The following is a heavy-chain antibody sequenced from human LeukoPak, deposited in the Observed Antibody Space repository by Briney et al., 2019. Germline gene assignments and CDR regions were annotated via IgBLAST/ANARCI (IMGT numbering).Heavy chain of an antibody. CDR3: ARDLMSSSSSYGNFYY. CDR1: GFTFSSYW. J-gene: IGHJ4*01. D-gene: IGHD6-6*01. CDR2: IKQDGSEK. V-gene: IGHV3-7*01. Sequence: GGSLRLSCAASGFTFSSYWMSWVRQAPGKGLEWVANIKQDGSEKYYVDSVKGRFTISRDNAKNSLYLQMNSLRAEDTAVYYCARDLMSSSSSYGNFYYWGQGTLVTVSS.